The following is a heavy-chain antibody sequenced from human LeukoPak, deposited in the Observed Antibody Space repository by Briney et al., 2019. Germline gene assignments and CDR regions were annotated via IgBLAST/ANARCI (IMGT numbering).Heavy chain of an antibody. CDR2: INPNSGGT. Sequence: GASVKVSCKASGYTFTGYYMHWVRQAPGQGLEWMGWINPNSGGTNYAQKFQGRVTMTRDTSISTAYMELSRLRSDDTAVYYCARSRWVGESPIGYWGQGTLVTVSS. V-gene: IGHV1-2*02. D-gene: IGHD3-10*01. J-gene: IGHJ4*02. CDR3: ARSRWVGESPIGY. CDR1: GYTFTGYY.